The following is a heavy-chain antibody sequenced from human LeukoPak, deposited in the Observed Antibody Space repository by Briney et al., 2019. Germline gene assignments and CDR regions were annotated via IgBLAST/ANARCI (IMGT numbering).Heavy chain of an antibody. CDR3: AILWFGEPAMV. J-gene: IGHJ4*02. D-gene: IGHD3-10*01. V-gene: IGHV4-38-2*01. CDR2: IYHSGST. Sequence: SETLSLTCAVSGYSLSSGYYWGWIRQPPGKGLEWIGSIYHSGSTYYNPSLKSRVTISVDTSKNQFSLKLSSVTAADTAVYCCAILWFGEPAMVWGQGTLVTVPS. CDR1: GYSLSSGYY.